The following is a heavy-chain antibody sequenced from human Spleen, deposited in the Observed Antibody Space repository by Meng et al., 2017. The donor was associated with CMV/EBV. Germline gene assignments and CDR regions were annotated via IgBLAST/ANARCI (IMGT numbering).Heavy chain of an antibody. J-gene: IGHJ4*02. CDR3: ARDEAAAGIKGRYQEY. D-gene: IGHD6-13*01. CDR2: ISAYNGNT. V-gene: IGHV1-18*01. Sequence: ASVKVSCKASGYTFTNYGITWVRQAPGQGPEWMGWISAYNGNTNYAQKLQGRVTMTTDTSRSTAYMELRSLRSDDTAVYYCARDEAAAGIKGRYQEYWGQGTLATVSS. CDR1: GYTFTNYG.